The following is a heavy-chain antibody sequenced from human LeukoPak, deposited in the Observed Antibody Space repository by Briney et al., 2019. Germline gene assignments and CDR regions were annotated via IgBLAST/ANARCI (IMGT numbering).Heavy chain of an antibody. CDR2: ISAYNGNT. CDR3: ARDKGYYDSSGYYYDY. V-gene: IGHV1-18*01. J-gene: IGHJ4*02. Sequence: ASVTVSCKASGYTFTSYGISWVRQAPGQGLEWLGWISAYNGNTNYAQKLQGRVTMTTDTSTSTAYMELRSLRSDDTAVYYCARDKGYYDSSGYYYDYWGQGTLVTVSS. D-gene: IGHD3-22*01. CDR1: GYTFTSYG.